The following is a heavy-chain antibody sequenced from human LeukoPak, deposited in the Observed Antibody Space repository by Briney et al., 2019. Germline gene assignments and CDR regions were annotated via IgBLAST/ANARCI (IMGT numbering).Heavy chain of an antibody. J-gene: IGHJ5*02. V-gene: IGHV1-2*02. CDR3: ARGKRGPKCSSTSCYRIWFDP. CDR2: INPKSGGT. CDR1: GNTFTGYY. D-gene: IGHD2-2*01. Sequence: GASVKVSCKASGNTFTGYYIHWVRQAPGQGLEWMGWINPKSGGTNYAQRFQGRITMTRNTSISTAYMELSSLRSEDTAVYYCARGKRGPKCSSTSCYRIWFDPWGQGTLVTVSS.